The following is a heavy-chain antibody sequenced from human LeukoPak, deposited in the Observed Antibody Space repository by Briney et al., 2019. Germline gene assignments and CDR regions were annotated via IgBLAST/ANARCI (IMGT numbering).Heavy chain of an antibody. CDR3: AKRIGSGSGPFDY. D-gene: IGHD3-10*01. Sequence: GGSLRLSCAASGFTFSSYAMHWVRQAPGKGLEWVAVISCDGSNKYYADSVKGRFTISRDNSKNTLYLQMNSLRAEDTAVYYCAKRIGSGSGPFDYWGQETLVTVSS. J-gene: IGHJ4*02. V-gene: IGHV3-30*04. CDR2: ISCDGSNK. CDR1: GFTFSSYA.